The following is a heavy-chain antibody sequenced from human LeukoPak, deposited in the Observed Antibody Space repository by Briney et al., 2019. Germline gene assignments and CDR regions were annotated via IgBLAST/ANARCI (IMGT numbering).Heavy chain of an antibody. Sequence: ASVKVSCNASGYTFTSYDINWERQATGQGLGWMGWMNPNSGNTGYAQKYQGRVTMTRNTSISTAYMELSSLRSEDTAVYYCARVGDGYTYRNPRGYFQHWGQGTLVTVSS. V-gene: IGHV1-8*01. CDR1: GYTFTSYD. J-gene: IGHJ1*01. CDR2: MNPNSGNT. D-gene: IGHD5-24*01. CDR3: ARVGDGYTYRNPRGYFQH.